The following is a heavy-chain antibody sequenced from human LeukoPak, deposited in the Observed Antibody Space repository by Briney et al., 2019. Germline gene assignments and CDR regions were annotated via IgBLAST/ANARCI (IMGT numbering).Heavy chain of an antibody. Sequence: SVKVSCKASGGTFSSYAISWVRQAPGQGLEWMGGIIPIFGTANYAQKFQGRVTITTDESTSTAYMELSSLRSEDTAVYYCARDPGYCSGGSCYSRGPLDYWGQGTLVTVSS. J-gene: IGHJ4*02. CDR1: GGTFSSYA. CDR3: ARDPGYCSGGSCYSRGPLDY. V-gene: IGHV1-69*05. D-gene: IGHD2-15*01. CDR2: IIPIFGTA.